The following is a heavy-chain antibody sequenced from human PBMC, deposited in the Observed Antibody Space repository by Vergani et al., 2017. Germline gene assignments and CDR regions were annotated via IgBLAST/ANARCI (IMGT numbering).Heavy chain of an antibody. J-gene: IGHJ5*02. V-gene: IGHV3-33*01. Sequence: VQLVESGGGVVQPGRSLRLSCAASGFTFNQYGMHWVRQAPGKGLEWVAVTWYDGNNKQYADPVKGRFTISRDNSKSTMYLQMNSLRDEDTGVYYCARDLRLLYNRFDPWGQGTLVTVSS. CDR3: ARDLRLLYNRFDP. D-gene: IGHD1-14*01. CDR1: GFTFNQYG. CDR2: TWYDGNNK.